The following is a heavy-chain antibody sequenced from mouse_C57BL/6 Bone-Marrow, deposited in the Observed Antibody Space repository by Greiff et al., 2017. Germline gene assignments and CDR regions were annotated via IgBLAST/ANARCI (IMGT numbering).Heavy chain of an antibody. Sequence: EVQLQQSGPELVKPGASVKISCKASGYTFTDYYMNWVKQSHGKSLEWIGDINPNNGGTSYNQKFKGKATLTVDKSSSPAYMELRSLTSEDSAVYYCARNDYEGKDYFDYWGQGTTLTVSS. V-gene: IGHV1-26*01. CDR1: GYTFTDYY. D-gene: IGHD2-4*01. CDR2: INPNNGGT. CDR3: ARNDYEGKDYFDY. J-gene: IGHJ2*01.